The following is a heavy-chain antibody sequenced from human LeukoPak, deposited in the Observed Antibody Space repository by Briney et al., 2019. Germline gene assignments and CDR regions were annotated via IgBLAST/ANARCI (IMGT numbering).Heavy chain of an antibody. V-gene: IGHV1-2*02. J-gene: IGHJ4*02. CDR3: ARDWERFRAHGKYSRLLYYFDY. CDR1: GYTFTGYY. D-gene: IGHD3-16*01. CDR2: INPNSGGT. Sequence: ASVKVSCKASGYTFTGYYMHWVRQAPGQGLEWMGWINPNSGGTNYAQKFQGRVTMTRDTSISTAYMELSRLRSDGTAVYYCARDWERFRAHGKYSRLLYYFDYWGQGTLVTVSS.